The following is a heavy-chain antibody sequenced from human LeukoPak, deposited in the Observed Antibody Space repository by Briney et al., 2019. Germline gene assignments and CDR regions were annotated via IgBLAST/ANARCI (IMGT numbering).Heavy chain of an antibody. Sequence: ASVKVSCKASGYTFTGYYMHWVRQAPGQGLEWMGRINPNSGGTNYAQKFQGRVTMTTDTSTSTAYMELRSLRSDDTAVYYCARDQPRYYYGSGSYFCCDYWGQGTLVTVSS. CDR1: GYTFTGYY. CDR2: INPNSGGT. D-gene: IGHD3-10*01. CDR3: ARDQPRYYYGSGSYFCCDY. J-gene: IGHJ4*02. V-gene: IGHV1-2*06.